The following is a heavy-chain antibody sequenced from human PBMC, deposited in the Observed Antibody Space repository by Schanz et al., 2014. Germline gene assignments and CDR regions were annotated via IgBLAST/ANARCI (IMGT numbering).Heavy chain of an antibody. V-gene: IGHV3-48*01. CDR3: ARGGPAYYFDD. CDR1: GFTFSSYW. CDR2: VSRSTPDI. Sequence: EVQLVESGGGLVQPGGSLRLSCAASGFTFSSYWMHWVRQVPGKGLVWVSYVSRSTPDIYYADSVKGRFTMSRDNAKNSVFLQMNSLRAEDTAVYYCARGGPAYYFDDWGQGTLVTVSS. J-gene: IGHJ4*02.